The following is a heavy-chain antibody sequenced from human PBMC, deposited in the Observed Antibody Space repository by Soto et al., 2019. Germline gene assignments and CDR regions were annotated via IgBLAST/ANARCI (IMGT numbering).Heavy chain of an antibody. V-gene: IGHV1-24*01. CDR2: FDPEDGET. CDR1: GYTLTELS. CDR3: ARSSGWYVWFDP. J-gene: IGHJ5*02. Sequence: GASVKVSCKVSGYTLTELSMHWVRQAPGKGLEWMGGFDPEDGETIYAQKFQGRVTITRDTSASTAYMELSSLRSEDTAVYYCARSSGWYVWFDPWGQGTLVTVSS. D-gene: IGHD6-13*01.